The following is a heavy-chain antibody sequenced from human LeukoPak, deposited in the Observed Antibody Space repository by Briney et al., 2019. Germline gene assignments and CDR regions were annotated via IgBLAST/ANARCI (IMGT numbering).Heavy chain of an antibody. Sequence: SETLSLTGTVSGGSISSYCWSWIRQPPGKGLEWIGYIYYSGSTNYNPSLKSRVTISVDTSKNQFSLKLSSVTAADTAVYYCARLHLYYDILTGYYYNWFDPWGQGTLVTVSS. J-gene: IGHJ5*02. CDR1: GGSISSYC. D-gene: IGHD3-9*01. CDR3: ARLHLYYDILTGYYYNWFDP. CDR2: IYYSGST. V-gene: IGHV4-59*08.